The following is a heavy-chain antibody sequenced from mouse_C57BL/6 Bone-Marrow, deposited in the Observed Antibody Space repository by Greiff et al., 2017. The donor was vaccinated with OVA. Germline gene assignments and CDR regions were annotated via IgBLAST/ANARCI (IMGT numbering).Heavy chain of an antibody. CDR3: ARRVRGAMDY. J-gene: IGHJ4*01. CDR2: ISNGGGST. V-gene: IGHV5-12*01. Sequence: EVQVVESGGGLVQPGGSLKLSCAASGFTFSDYYMYWVRQTPEKRLEWVAYISNGGGSTYYPDTVKGRFTISRDNAKNTLYLQMSRLKSEDTAMYYCARRVRGAMDYWGQGTSVTVSS. CDR1: GFTFSDYY. D-gene: IGHD2-2*01.